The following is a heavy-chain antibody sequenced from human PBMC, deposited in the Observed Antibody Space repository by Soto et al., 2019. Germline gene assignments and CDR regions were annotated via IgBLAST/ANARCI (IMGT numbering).Heavy chain of an antibody. CDR2: VSHDGRNT. J-gene: IGHJ4*02. Sequence: VQLVESGGGVVQPGRSLRLSCAASGFTFSDYAMHWVRQAPGKGLEWVAVVSHDGRNTHYADSVKGRFTISRDSSKNTVSREMPSLSAEDTAVYYCAKGVRQWLVTSDFNYWGQGALVTVSS. V-gene: IGHV3-30*18. CDR3: AKGVRQWLVTSDFNY. CDR1: GFTFSDYA. D-gene: IGHD6-19*01.